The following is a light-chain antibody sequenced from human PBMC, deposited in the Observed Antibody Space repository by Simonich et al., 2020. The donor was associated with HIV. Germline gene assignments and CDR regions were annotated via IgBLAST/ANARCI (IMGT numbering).Light chain of an antibody. CDR1: QNLLHSNGYNY. V-gene: IGKV2-28*01. J-gene: IGKJ2*01. CDR2: WGS. CDR3: MQALQTPYT. Sequence: IVMTQSPLSLPVTPGEPASISCRSSQNLLHSNGYNYFDWYLKKPGQSPQLLIYWGSNRASGVPDRVSGRGSGTDFTLKISRVEAEDVGVYYCMQALQTPYTFGQGTKLEIK.